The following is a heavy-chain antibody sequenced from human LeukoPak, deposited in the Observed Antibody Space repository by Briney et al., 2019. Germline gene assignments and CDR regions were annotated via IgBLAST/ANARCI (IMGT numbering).Heavy chain of an antibody. D-gene: IGHD2-8*01. CDR2: IYHNGDT. Sequence: SETLSLTCTVSGYSITSGYHWGWIRQPPGKGLEWIATIYHNGDTYYSPSLQSRVAISVDTSKNQFSLRLRSVIAADTAVYYCVRVYIMFDYYYIDVWGRGTTVTVSS. CDR3: VRVYIMFDYYYIDV. J-gene: IGHJ6*03. CDR1: GYSITSGYH. V-gene: IGHV4-38-2*02.